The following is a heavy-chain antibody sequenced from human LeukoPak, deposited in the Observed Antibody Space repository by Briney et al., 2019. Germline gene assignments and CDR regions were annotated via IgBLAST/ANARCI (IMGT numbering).Heavy chain of an antibody. CDR3: AKGSTTFDY. Sequence: GGSLRLSCVASGFTFSNYGMHWVRQAPGKGLEWVAVIWSDGGNKFYRDSAKGRFTISRDNSKNTLYLQMNSLSAEDTAVYYCAKGSTTFDYWGQGTLVTVSS. D-gene: IGHD2/OR15-2a*01. CDR2: IWSDGGNK. J-gene: IGHJ4*02. V-gene: IGHV3-33*06. CDR1: GFTFSNYG.